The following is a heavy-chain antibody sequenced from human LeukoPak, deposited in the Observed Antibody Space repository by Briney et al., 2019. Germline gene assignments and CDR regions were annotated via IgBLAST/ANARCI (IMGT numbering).Heavy chain of an antibody. CDR1: GFTFSSYG. J-gene: IGHJ4*02. CDR2: ISYDGSNK. CDR3: AKIGTPLGPLDY. V-gene: IGHV3-30*18. Sequence: PGRSLRLSCAASGFTFSSYGMHWVRQAPGKGLEWVAVISYDGSNKYYADSVKGRFTISRDNSKNTLYLQMNSLRAEDTAVYYYAKIGTPLGPLDYWGQGTLVTVSS.